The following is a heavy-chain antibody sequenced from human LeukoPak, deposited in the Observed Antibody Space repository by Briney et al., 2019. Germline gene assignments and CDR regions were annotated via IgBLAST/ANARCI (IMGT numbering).Heavy chain of an antibody. CDR3: ARHPIAAGGAYNWFDP. D-gene: IGHD6-13*01. V-gene: IGHV5-51*01. J-gene: IGHJ5*02. Sequence: GESLKISCKGSGYRFTNYWIGWVRQMPGKGLEWRGIIYPGDSETRYSPSFQGQVTISVDTSINTAYLQWISLKASDTAMYYCARHPIAAGGAYNWFDPWGQGTLVTVSS. CDR2: IYPGDSET. CDR1: GYRFTNYW.